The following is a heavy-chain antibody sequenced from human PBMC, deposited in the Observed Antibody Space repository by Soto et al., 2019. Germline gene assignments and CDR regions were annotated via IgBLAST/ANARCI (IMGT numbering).Heavy chain of an antibody. J-gene: IGHJ4*02. CDR3: TRHHPHHYDSSGYFDY. V-gene: IGHV4-39*01. D-gene: IGHD3-22*01. Sequence: QLQMQEPGPGLVKPSETLSLTCTVSDGSISTSSYYWGWIRQSPGKGLEWIGTIFHTGRTYYNPCLESRVSLSVDTSKNQFSLHLTSVSAADTAVYYCTRHHPHHYDSSGYFDYWGQGTLVTVSS. CDR2: IFHTGRT. CDR1: DGSISTSSYY.